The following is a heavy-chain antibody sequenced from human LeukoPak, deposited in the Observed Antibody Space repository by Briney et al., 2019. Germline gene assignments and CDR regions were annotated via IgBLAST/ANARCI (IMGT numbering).Heavy chain of an antibody. CDR3: AKGDKPVIAMVKFDY. CDR1: GFTFSSYG. V-gene: IGHV3-30*02. CDR2: IRYDGTNE. D-gene: IGHD5-18*01. Sequence: GGSLRLSCAASGFTFSSYGMHWVRQAPGKGLEWVAFIRYDGTNERYADSVKGRFTISRDDSKNTLYLQMNSLRAEDTAVYYCAKGDKPVIAMVKFDYWGQGTLVTVSS. J-gene: IGHJ4*02.